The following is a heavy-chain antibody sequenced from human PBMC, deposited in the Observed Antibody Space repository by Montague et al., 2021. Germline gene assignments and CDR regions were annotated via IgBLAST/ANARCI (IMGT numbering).Heavy chain of an antibody. D-gene: IGHD3-10*01. Sequence: SETLSLTCTVSSGSIFHAHWSWVRQPPGKGLEWLGSMFYGGATSNNPSHKSRVTMSIDTSTNQFSLKLSFVTAADTAVCYCAKQDYFVSGTSYKGFDPWGQGILVTVSS. CDR1: SGSIFHAH. V-gene: IGHV4-59*08. CDR3: AKQDYFVSGTSYKGFDP. J-gene: IGHJ5*02. CDR2: MFYGGAT.